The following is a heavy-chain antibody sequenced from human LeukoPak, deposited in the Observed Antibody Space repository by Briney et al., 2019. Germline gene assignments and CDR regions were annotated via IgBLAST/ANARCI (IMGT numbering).Heavy chain of an antibody. D-gene: IGHD2-15*01. V-gene: IGHV3-23*01. Sequence: GGSLRLSCAASGFTFSSHAMSWFRQAPGKGLEWVSAISGSGDDTSYADSVKGRFTISRDNSKNTLYLQMNSLRVEDTAVYYCARGGAAYCSGGICYPYWGQGTLVTVSS. CDR2: ISGSGDDT. J-gene: IGHJ4*02. CDR1: GFTFSSHA. CDR3: ARGGAAYCSGGICYPY.